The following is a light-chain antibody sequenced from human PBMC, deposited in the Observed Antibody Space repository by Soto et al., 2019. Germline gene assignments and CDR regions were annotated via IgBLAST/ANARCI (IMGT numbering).Light chain of an antibody. J-gene: IGLJ1*01. Sequence: QSALTQPASVSGSPGQSITISCTGTSSDVGGYNYVSWYQQHPGKAPKLMIYDVSNRPSGVSNLFSGSKSGNTACLTISGLQAEDEDDYYCSSYTSSSTYVFGTGTKLTVL. CDR1: SSDVGGYNY. V-gene: IGLV2-14*01. CDR2: DVS. CDR3: SSYTSSSTYV.